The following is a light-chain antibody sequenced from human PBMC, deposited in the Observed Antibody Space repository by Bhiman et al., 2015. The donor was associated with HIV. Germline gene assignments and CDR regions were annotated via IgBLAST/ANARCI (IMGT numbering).Light chain of an antibody. V-gene: IGLV2-14*03. Sequence: QSALTQPASVSGSPEQSITISCTGTSSDIGGYNYVSWFQQHPGKAPQLMIYDVSQRPSGVSNRFSGSKSGNTASLTISGLQAEDEADYYCSSYTSSSSLVFGTGTKVTVL. J-gene: IGLJ1*01. CDR3: SSYTSSSSLV. CDR1: SSDIGGYNY. CDR2: DVS.